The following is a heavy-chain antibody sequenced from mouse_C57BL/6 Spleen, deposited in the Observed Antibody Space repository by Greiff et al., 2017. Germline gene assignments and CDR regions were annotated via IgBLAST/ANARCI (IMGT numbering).Heavy chain of an antibody. CDR3: ARGVGWDYGSKAVAWFAY. V-gene: IGHV1-85*01. J-gene: IGHJ3*01. CDR1: GYTFPSYD. CDR2: IYPRDGST. D-gene: IGHD1-1*01. Sequence: QVQLQQSGPELVKPGASVKLSCKASGYTFPSYDINWVKQRPGQGLEWIGWIYPRDGSTKYNEKFKGKATLTVDTSSSTAYMELHSLTSEDSAVYFCARGVGWDYGSKAVAWFAYWGQGTLVTVSA.